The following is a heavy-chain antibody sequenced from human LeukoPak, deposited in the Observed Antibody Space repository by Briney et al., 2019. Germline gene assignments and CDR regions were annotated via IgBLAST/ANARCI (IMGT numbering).Heavy chain of an antibody. Sequence: GGSLRLSCAASGFTFNSYWMSWVRQAPEKGPEWLANIRQDGSDKQYVDSVKGRFTISRDNAKNSLYLQMNSLSAEDTAVYYCVRAYSGFSSRGFDYWGQGTLVSVSP. CDR2: IRQDGSDK. CDR3: VRAYSGFSSRGFDY. J-gene: IGHJ4*02. CDR1: GFTFNSYW. V-gene: IGHV3-7*01. D-gene: IGHD5-12*01.